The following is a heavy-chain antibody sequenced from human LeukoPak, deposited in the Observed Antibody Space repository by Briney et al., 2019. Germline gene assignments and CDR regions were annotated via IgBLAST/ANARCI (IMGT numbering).Heavy chain of an antibody. V-gene: IGHV4-34*01. J-gene: IGHJ4*02. CDR1: GGSFSGYY. D-gene: IGHD3-16*02. CDR2: INHSGST. CDR3: ARGNLHYDYVWGSYRPLNRVFDY. Sequence: NASETLSLTCAVYGGSFSGYYWSWIRQPPGKGLEWIGEINHSGSTNYNPSLKSRVTISVDTSKNQFSLKLSSVTAADTAVYYCARGNLHYDYVWGSYRPLNRVFDYWGQGTLVTVSS.